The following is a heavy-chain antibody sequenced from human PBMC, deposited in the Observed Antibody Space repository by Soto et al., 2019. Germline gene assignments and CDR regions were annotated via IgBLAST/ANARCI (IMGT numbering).Heavy chain of an antibody. Sequence: GGSLRLSCAASGFTFSSYWMHWVRQAPGKGLVWVSRINSDGSSTSYADSVKGRFTISRDNAKNTLYLQMNSLRAEDTAVYYCAKSHYYYYMDVWGKGTKVTGSS. V-gene: IGHV3-74*01. J-gene: IGHJ6*03. CDR2: INSDGSST. CDR3: AKSHYYYYMDV. CDR1: GFTFSSYW.